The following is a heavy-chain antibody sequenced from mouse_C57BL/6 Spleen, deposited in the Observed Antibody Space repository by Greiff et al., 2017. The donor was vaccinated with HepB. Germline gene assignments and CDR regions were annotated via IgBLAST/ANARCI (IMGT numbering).Heavy chain of an antibody. D-gene: IGHD2-3*01. CDR1: GYTFTSYW. CDR2: IDPSDSYT. Sequence: QVQLLQPGAKLVMPGASVKLSCKASGYTFTSYWMHWVKQRPGQGLEWIGEIDPSDSYTNYNQKFKGKSTLTVDKSSSTAYMQLSSLTSEDSAVYYCARWDDGYPDWYFDVWGTGTTVTVSS. J-gene: IGHJ1*03. V-gene: IGHV1-69*01. CDR3: ARWDDGYPDWYFDV.